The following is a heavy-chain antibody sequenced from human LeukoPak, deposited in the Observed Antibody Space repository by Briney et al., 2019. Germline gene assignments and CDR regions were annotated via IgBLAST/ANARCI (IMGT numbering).Heavy chain of an antibody. J-gene: IGHJ4*02. D-gene: IGHD3/OR15-3a*01. CDR2: IYYSGST. CDR1: GGSISSYY. CDR3: ARAGTGYYSFLFDY. V-gene: IGHV4-59*01. Sequence: PSETLSLTCTVSGGSISSYYWSWIRQPPGKGLEWIGYIYYSGSTNYNPSFKSRVTISVDTSKNQFSLKLSSVTAADTALYYCARAGTGYYSFLFDYWGQGTLVTVSS.